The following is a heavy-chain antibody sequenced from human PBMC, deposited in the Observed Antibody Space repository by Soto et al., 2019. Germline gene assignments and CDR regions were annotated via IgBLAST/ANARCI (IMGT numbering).Heavy chain of an antibody. CDR1: GYTFTSYG. Sequence: QVQLVQSGAEVKKPGASVKVSCKASGYTFTSYGISWVRQAPGQGLEWMGWISAYNGNTNYAQKLQGRVTMTTDTSTSTAYMEMRSLRSDDTAVYYCARAVYDYIWGCYRYSLFYTWFDPWGQGTLVTVSS. CDR2: ISAYNGNT. V-gene: IGHV1-18*01. CDR3: ARAVYDYIWGCYRYSLFYTWFDP. J-gene: IGHJ5*02. D-gene: IGHD3-16*02.